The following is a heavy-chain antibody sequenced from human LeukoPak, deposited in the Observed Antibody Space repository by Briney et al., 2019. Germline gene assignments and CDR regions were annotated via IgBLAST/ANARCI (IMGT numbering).Heavy chain of an antibody. CDR3: AGRAGGLARNNWFDP. Sequence: GGSLRLSCAASGFTFSRYWMSWVRQAPGKGLEWVSFIYSGGSTYYADSVRGRFTISRDNSKNTLYLQMNSLRAEDTAVYYCAGRAGGLARNNWFDPWGQGTLVTVSS. CDR2: IYSGGST. CDR1: GFTFSRYW. J-gene: IGHJ5*02. V-gene: IGHV3-66*01. D-gene: IGHD3-16*01.